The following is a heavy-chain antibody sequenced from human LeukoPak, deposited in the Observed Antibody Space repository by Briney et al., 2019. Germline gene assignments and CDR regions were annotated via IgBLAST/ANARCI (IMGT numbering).Heavy chain of an antibody. CDR1: GFTFVDYG. J-gene: IGHJ6*03. D-gene: IGHD3-16*01. Sequence: PGGSLRLSCAASGFTFVDYGMTWVRQAPGKGLEWVSGINWNGVSTGYADSVKGRFTISRDNAKNSLYLQMNSLRAEDTAVYYCARDGGYYYMDVWGKGTTVTVSS. CDR2: INWNGVST. CDR3: ARDGGYYYMDV. V-gene: IGHV3-20*04.